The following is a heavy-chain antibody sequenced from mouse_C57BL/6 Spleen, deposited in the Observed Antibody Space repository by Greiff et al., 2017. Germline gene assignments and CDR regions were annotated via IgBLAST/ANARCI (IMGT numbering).Heavy chain of an antibody. CDR1: GYTFTSYW. Sequence: QVQLQQSGAELVKPGASVKLSCKASGYTFTSYWMHWVKQRPGQGLEWIGMIHPNSGSTNYNEKFKSKATLTVDKSSSTAYMQLSSLTSEDSAVYYCARDYSRYRVGYYFGCWGQGATLTVSS. J-gene: IGHJ2*01. CDR3: ARDYSRYRVGYYFGC. CDR2: IHPNSGST. D-gene: IGHD2-12*01. V-gene: IGHV1-64*01.